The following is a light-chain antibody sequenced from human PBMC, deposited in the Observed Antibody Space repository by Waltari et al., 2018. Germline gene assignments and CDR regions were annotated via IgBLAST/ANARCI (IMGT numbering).Light chain of an antibody. CDR3: MQAAELLLT. CDR2: QVS. J-gene: IGKJ4*01. Sequence: EVVMTQSPLSLAVTLGQSASISCRSSQSPVFFNGNTYLTWFHQRPGQSPMRLIYQVSNRDSGVPDRFSGSGSGTEFTLRSSNVEAEDVGVYYCMQAAELLLTFGGGTRVESK. V-gene: IGKV2-30*01. CDR1: QSPVFFNGNTY.